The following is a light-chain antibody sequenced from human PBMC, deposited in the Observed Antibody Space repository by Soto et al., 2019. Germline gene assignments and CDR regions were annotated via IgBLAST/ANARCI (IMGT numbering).Light chain of an antibody. CDR3: CSYVGNPYV. CDR1: SSDVGSYNS. J-gene: IGLJ1*01. CDR2: EGS. V-gene: IGLV2-23*01. Sequence: QSALTQPASVSGSPGQSIAISCTGTSSDVGSYNSVSWYQQHPGKAPKLMIYEGSKRPSGVSDRFSGSKSGNTASLTISGLQAEDEADYYCCSYVGNPYVFGTGTKPTVL.